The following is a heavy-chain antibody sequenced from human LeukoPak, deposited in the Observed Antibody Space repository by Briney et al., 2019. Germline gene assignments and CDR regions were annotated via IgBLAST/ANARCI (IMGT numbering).Heavy chain of an antibody. D-gene: IGHD6-13*01. V-gene: IGHV7-4-1*02. Sequence: ASVKASCKASGYTFTSYAMNWVRQAPGQGLEWMGWINTNTGNPTYAQGFTGRFVFSLDTSVSTAYLQISNLKAEDTAVYYCASPFGGYSSSWYSSDAFDIWGQGTMVTVSS. J-gene: IGHJ3*02. CDR2: INTNTGNP. CDR3: ASPFGGYSSSWYSSDAFDI. CDR1: GYTFTSYA.